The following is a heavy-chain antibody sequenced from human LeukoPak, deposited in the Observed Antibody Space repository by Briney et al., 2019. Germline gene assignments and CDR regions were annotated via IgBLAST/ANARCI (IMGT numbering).Heavy chain of an antibody. J-gene: IGHJ3*02. CDR1: GGSISSGGYY. D-gene: IGHD3-10*01. Sequence: PSQTLSLTCTVSGGSISSGGYYWSWIRQHPGKGLEWIGYIYYSGSTYYNPSLKSRVTISVVTSKNQFSLKLSSVTAADTAVYYCARDSLTMVRGVKPAFDIWGQGTMVTVSS. V-gene: IGHV4-31*03. CDR2: IYYSGST. CDR3: ARDSLTMVRGVKPAFDI.